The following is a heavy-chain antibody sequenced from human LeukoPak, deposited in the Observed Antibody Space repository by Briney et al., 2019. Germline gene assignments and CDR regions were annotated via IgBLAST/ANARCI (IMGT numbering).Heavy chain of an antibody. J-gene: IGHJ4*02. CDR1: GFTFDDYG. V-gene: IGHV3-9*01. D-gene: IGHD6-13*01. CDR2: ISWNSASV. CDR3: AKDYGYSSSWYDY. Sequence: GRSLRLSGEASGFTFDDYGMHWVRQAPGKGLEWVSTISWNSASVGYVDSVKGRFTISRDNAKKTLYLQMNSLRPEDTALYYCAKDYGYSSSWYDYWGQGTLVTVSS.